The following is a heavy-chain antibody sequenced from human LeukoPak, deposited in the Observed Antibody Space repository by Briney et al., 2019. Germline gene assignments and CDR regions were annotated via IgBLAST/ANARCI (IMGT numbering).Heavy chain of an antibody. J-gene: IGHJ6*03. V-gene: IGHV3-48*03. CDR3: ARVLSGTPFDYYLYMDV. Sequence: PGGSLRLSCVASGLPFSSFHVNWVRQVPGKGHEWLAHMTYSDTTVEYADSIQGRFTISRDAATKTVYLQMNSLRAEDTATYYCARVLSGTPFDYYLYMDVWGKGTTVIVSS. CDR1: GLPFSSFH. CDR2: MTYSDTTV. D-gene: IGHD1-26*01.